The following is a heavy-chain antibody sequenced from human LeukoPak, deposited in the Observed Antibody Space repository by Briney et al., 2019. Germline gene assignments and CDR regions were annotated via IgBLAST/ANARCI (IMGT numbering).Heavy chain of an antibody. D-gene: IGHD5-24*01. CDR1: GDSISSYY. CDR3: ARHVTISGPYDASDI. J-gene: IGHJ3*02. Sequence: PSETLSLTCTVSGDSISSYYWSWIRQPPGKGLEWIGYIYYSGGTDYNPSLKSRVTISVDTSKNQFSLKLRPVTAADTAVYYFARHVTISGPYDASDIWGQGTMVTVSP. V-gene: IGHV4-59*08. CDR2: IYYSGGT.